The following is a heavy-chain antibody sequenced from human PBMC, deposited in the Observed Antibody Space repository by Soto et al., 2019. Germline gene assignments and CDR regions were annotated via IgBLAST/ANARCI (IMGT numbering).Heavy chain of an antibody. Sequence: SLKVSCKPSGGTFSTYAISWERQAPGQGLEWMGGIIPIFGTANYAQKFQGRVTITADKSTSTAYMELSSLRSEDTDVYYCAQGRSSGYYRWFDPWGQGTLVTVSS. J-gene: IGHJ5*02. V-gene: IGHV1-69*06. CDR2: IIPIFGTA. CDR3: AQGRSSGYYRWFDP. CDR1: GGTFSTYA. D-gene: IGHD3-22*01.